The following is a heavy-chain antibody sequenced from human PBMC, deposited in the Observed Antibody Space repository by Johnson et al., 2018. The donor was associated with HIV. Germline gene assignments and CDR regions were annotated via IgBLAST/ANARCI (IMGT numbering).Heavy chain of an antibody. CDR3: ARVRWLQLGAFDI. J-gene: IGHJ3*02. CDR2: ISSSGSTK. V-gene: IGHV3-11*04. D-gene: IGHD5-24*01. CDR1: GFTFSDYY. Sequence: VQVVESGGGLVKPGGSLRLSCAASGFTFSDYYMSWIRQAPGKGLEWVSYISSSGSTKYYTDSLKGRLTISRDNAKNSLYLQMNSLRAEDTAVYYCARVRWLQLGAFDIWGQGTMVTVSS.